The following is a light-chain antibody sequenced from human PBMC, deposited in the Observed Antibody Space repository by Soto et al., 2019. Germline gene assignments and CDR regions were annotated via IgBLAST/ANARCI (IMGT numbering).Light chain of an antibody. V-gene: IGKV1-39*01. Sequence: DIQMTQSPSALSASVVDRVSITCRARHGMETDWNWYQQKSGKAPKLLIYAASSLHSWVTSRFSGSGSGTDFTLPITSLHPEAFATYYCQQSYSTPHTLGQGTTVDIK. CDR3: QQSYSTPHT. CDR1: HGMETD. J-gene: IGKJ2*01. CDR2: AAS.